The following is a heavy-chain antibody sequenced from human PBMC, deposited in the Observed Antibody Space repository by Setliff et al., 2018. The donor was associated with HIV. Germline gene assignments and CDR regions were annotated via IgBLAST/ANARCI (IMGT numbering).Heavy chain of an antibody. J-gene: IGHJ3*02. CDR3: ARSVSPFDPFDI. CDR1: GYTFTDYG. CDR2: ISTYNKNT. V-gene: IGHV1-18*04. D-gene: IGHD6-19*01. Sequence: ASVKVSCKASGYTFTDYGVTWVRRAPGHGLKWMGWISTYNKNTKYSQRFRDRVTMTADTSTNSVFLDVRSLRSDDTAMYFCARSVSPFDPFDIWGQGTMVTVSS.